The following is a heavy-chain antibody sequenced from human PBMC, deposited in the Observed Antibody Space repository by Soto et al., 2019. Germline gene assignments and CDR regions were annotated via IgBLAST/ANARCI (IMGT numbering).Heavy chain of an antibody. D-gene: IGHD3-22*01. J-gene: IGHJ6*02. CDR1: GYSFTSYW. Sequence: PGESLKISCKGSGYSFTSYWIGWVRQIPGKGLEWMGIIYPGDSDTRYSPSFQGQVTISADKSISTAYLQWSSLKASDTAMYYCARHVTRYYYDSSGYLGGYYYYGMDVWGQGTTVTVSS. CDR2: IYPGDSDT. V-gene: IGHV5-51*01. CDR3: ARHVTRYYYDSSGYLGGYYYYGMDV.